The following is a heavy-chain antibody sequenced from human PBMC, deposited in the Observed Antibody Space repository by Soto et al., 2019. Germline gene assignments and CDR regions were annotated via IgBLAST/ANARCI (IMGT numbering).Heavy chain of an antibody. V-gene: IGHV4-39*01. Sequence: KPSETLSLTXTVSGGSISSSSYYWGWIRQPPGKGLEWIGSIYYSGSTYYNPSLKSRVTISVDTSKNQFSLKLSSVTAADTAVYYCARLPRYSSSSDWGQGTLVTVSS. D-gene: IGHD6-6*01. CDR1: GGSISSSSYY. J-gene: IGHJ4*02. CDR2: IYYSGST. CDR3: ARLPRYSSSSD.